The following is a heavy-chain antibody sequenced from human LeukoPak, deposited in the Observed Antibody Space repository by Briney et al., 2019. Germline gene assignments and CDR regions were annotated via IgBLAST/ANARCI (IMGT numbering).Heavy chain of an antibody. CDR1: GGSVSSGSYY. CDR2: IYCSGST. D-gene: IGHD6-13*01. CDR3: ARAVGQYSSSWYRHNWFDP. V-gene: IGHV4-61*01. Sequence: SETLSLTCTVSGGSVSSGSYYWSWIRQPPGKGLEWIGYIYCSGSTNYNPSLKSRVTISVDTSKNQFSLKLSSVTAADTAVYYCARAVGQYSSSWYRHNWFDPWGQGTLVTVSS. J-gene: IGHJ5*02.